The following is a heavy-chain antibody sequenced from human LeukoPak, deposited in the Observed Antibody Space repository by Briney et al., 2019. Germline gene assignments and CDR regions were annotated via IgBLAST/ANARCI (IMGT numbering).Heavy chain of an antibody. J-gene: IGHJ4*02. CDR1: GFTFSSYG. V-gene: IGHV3-33*01. D-gene: IGHD6-19*01. Sequence: GGSLRLSCAASGFTFSSYGMHWVRQAPGKGLEWVAVIWYDGSNKYYADSVKGRFTISRDNAKNSLYLQMNSLRAEDTAVYYCAGIAVAGNGRYFDYWGQGTLVTVSS. CDR3: AGIAVAGNGRYFDY. CDR2: IWYDGSNK.